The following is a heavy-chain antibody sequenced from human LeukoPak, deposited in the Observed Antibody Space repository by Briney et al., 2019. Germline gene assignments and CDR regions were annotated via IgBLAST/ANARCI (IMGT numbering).Heavy chain of an antibody. J-gene: IGHJ4*02. CDR1: GYSFISYA. V-gene: IGHV1-69*06. CDR3: AKDPNLGDGDYDFYFDY. D-gene: IGHD4-17*01. CDR2: IIPIFGTA. Sequence: ASVKVSCKASGYSFISYAMNWVRQAPGQGLEWMGGIIPIFGTANYAQKFQGRVTITADKSTSTAYMELSSLRAEDTAVYYCAKDPNLGDGDYDFYFDYWGQGTLVTVSS.